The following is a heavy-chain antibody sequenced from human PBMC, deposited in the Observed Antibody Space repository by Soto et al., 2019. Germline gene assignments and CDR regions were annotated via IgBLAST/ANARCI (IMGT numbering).Heavy chain of an antibody. CDR2: ICYDGSNK. Sequence: QVQLVESGGGVVQPGRSLRLSCAESGFTFSSYGMHWVRQAPGKGLEWVAVICYDGSNKYYADSVKGRFTISRDNSMTTRNLQMNSVRAEDTAVYYCARDSGGYGAFDIWGQGTMVTVSS. CDR3: ARDSGGYGAFDI. CDR1: GFTFSSYG. V-gene: IGHV3-33*01. D-gene: IGHD3-10*01. J-gene: IGHJ3*02.